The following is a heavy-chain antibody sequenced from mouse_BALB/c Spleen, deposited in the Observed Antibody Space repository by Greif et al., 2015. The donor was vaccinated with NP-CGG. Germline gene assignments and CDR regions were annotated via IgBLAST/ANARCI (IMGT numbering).Heavy chain of an antibody. Sequence: ESGPGLVKPSQSLSLTCSVTGYSITSGYYWNWIRQFPGNKLEWMGYISYDGSNNYNPSLKNRISITRDTSKNQFFLKLNSVTTEDTATYYCATILLHVDYWGQGTTLTVSS. CDR3: ATILLHVDY. V-gene: IGHV3-6*02. CDR1: GYSITSGYY. D-gene: IGHD2-1*01. CDR2: ISYDGSN. J-gene: IGHJ2*01.